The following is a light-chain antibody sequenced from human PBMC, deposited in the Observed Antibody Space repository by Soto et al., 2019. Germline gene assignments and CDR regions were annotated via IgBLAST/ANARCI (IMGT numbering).Light chain of an antibody. Sequence: DIQMTQSPSTLSASVGDRVTITCRASRSVSTWLAWYQQKPGKAPKLLIYKASSLESGVPSRFSGSGSGTEFTLTISSLQPDDIATYYCQHYDSYPWTFGQGTKVEIK. V-gene: IGKV1-5*03. J-gene: IGKJ1*01. CDR3: QHYDSYPWT. CDR2: KAS. CDR1: RSVSTW.